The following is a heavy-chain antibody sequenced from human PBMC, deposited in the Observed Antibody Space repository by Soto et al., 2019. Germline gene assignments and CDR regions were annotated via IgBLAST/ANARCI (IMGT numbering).Heavy chain of an antibody. Sequence: ASVKVSCKASGYTFTSYAMHWVRQAPGQRLEWMGWINAGNGNTKYSQKFQGRVTITRDTSASTAYMELSSLRSEDTAVYYCARAGRSFGWFDPWGQGTLVTVYS. D-gene: IGHD3-16*01. V-gene: IGHV1-3*01. CDR2: INAGNGNT. CDR3: ARAGRSFGWFDP. CDR1: GYTFTSYA. J-gene: IGHJ5*02.